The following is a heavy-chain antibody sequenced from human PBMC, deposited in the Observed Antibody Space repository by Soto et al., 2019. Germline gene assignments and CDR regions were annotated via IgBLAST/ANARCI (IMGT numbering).Heavy chain of an antibody. CDR2: ISYDGSNK. J-gene: IGHJ4*02. CDR3: AKGDVRTGITMIVVVITD. D-gene: IGHD3-22*01. CDR1: GFTFSSYG. Sequence: PVGSLRLSCAASGFTFSSYGMHWVRQAPGKGLEWVAVISYDGSNKYYADSVKGRFTISRDNSKNTLYLQMNSLRAEDTAVYYCAKGDVRTGITMIVVVITDWGQGTLVTVSS. V-gene: IGHV3-30*18.